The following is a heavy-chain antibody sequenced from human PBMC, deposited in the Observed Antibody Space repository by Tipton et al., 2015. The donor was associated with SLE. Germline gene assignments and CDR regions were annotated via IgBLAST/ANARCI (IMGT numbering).Heavy chain of an antibody. V-gene: IGHV3-48*03. Sequence: SLRLSCAASGFTFSSYEMNWVRQAPGKGLEWVSYISSSGSTIYYADSVKGRFTISRDNAKNSLYLQMNSLRAEDTAVYYCAGAPDGLFDPWGQGTLVTVSS. J-gene: IGHJ5*02. CDR2: ISSSGSTI. D-gene: IGHD4/OR15-4a*01. CDR3: AGAPDGLFDP. CDR1: GFTFSSYE.